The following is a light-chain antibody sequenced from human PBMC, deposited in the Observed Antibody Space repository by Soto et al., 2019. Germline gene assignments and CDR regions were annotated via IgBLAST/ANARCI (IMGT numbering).Light chain of an antibody. CDR1: RTISRW. CDR3: QQYSSYFWT. J-gene: IGKJ1*01. CDR2: KAS. Sequence: DIQMSQSPSTLSASVGDRVTMTCRASRTISRWLAWYQQKPERAPKLLIYKASSLQSGVPSRFSGSGSGTEFTLTISSLQPDDFATYYCQQYSSYFWTFGQGTKVDI. V-gene: IGKV1-5*03.